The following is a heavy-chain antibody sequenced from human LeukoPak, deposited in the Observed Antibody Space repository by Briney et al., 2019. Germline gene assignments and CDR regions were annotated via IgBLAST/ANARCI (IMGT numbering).Heavy chain of an antibody. V-gene: IGHV3-48*04. CDR1: GFTFSSYG. D-gene: IGHD3-22*01. J-gene: IGHJ4*02. CDR3: ASLSDSSGYLPGY. Sequence: GGSLRLSCAASGFTFSSYGMHWVRQAPGKGLEWVSYISSSGSTIYYADSVKGRFTISRDNAKNSLYLQMNSLRAEDTAVYYCASLSDSSGYLPGYWGQGTLVTVSS. CDR2: ISSSGSTI.